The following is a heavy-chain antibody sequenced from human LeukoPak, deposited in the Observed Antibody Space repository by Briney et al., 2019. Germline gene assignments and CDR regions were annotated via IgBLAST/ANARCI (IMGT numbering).Heavy chain of an antibody. CDR1: GYTFTSYD. CDR3: ARGGTYFPFGY. CDR2: MNANSGDT. V-gene: IGHV1-8*01. J-gene: IGHJ4*02. Sequence: EASVKVSCKASGYTFTSYDINWVRQATGQGLEWMGWMNANSGDTGYAQNFQGRVTMTRNTSISTAYMELSSLRSEDTAIYYCARGGTYFPFGYWGQGTLVTVSS. D-gene: IGHD2/OR15-2a*01.